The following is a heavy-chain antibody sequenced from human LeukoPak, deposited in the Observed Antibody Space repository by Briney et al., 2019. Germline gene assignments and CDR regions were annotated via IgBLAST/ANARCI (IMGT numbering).Heavy chain of an antibody. CDR2: ISSSGSTI. D-gene: IGHD3-22*01. CDR3: ARVGDSSGYYLWPYYYYYMDV. J-gene: IGHJ6*03. V-gene: IGHV3-48*03. CDR1: GFTFSSYE. Sequence: PGGSLRLSCAASGFTFSSYEMNWVRQAPGKGLEWVSYISSSGSTIYYADSVKGRFTISRDNVKNSLYLQMNSLRAEDTAVYYCARVGDSSGYYLWPYYYYYMDVWGKGTTVTVSS.